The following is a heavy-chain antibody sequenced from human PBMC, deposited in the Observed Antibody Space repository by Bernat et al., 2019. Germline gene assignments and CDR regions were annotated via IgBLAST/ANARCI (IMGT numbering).Heavy chain of an antibody. Sequence: EVQLLESGGGLVQPGGSLRLSCGASGFTFSSFAMSWVRQAAGRGLEWVSGISGSGDSTYYADSVKGRFTISRDHSKNTLYLQMNSLRAEDTAVYYCAKGIYPKGYCSGGNCYYYFYGMDVWGQGTTVTVSS. J-gene: IGHJ6*02. CDR3: AKGIYPKGYCSGGNCYYYFYGMDV. D-gene: IGHD2-15*01. CDR1: GFTFSSFA. CDR2: ISGSGDST. V-gene: IGHV3-23*01.